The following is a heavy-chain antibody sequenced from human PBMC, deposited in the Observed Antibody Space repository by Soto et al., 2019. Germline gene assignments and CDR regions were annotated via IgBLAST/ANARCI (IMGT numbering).Heavy chain of an antibody. J-gene: IGHJ5*02. CDR3: AKNQGVELVPLATVDWFDP. CDR1: GFIFENFG. D-gene: IGHD1-26*01. CDR2: ISGSGFKK. V-gene: IGHV3-23*01. Sequence: GGSLRLSCAASGFIFENFGMSWVRQAPGKGLEWISSISGSGFKKYYAYSVKGRCTISRDNSKSTVYLELNNLSAEDTAVYHCAKNQGVELVPLATVDWFDPWGQGSVVTVSS.